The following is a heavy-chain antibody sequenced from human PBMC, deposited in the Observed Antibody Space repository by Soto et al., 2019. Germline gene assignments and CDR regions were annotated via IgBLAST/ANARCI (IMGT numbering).Heavy chain of an antibody. D-gene: IGHD3-22*01. CDR1: GFTFSSYG. CDR2: MWSEGGNK. J-gene: IGHJ4*02. Sequence: GGSLRLSCAASGFTFSSYGMHWVRQAPGKGLEWVAVMWSEGGNKHYADSVKGRFTISRDNSKNTLYLQMNSLRAEDTAVYYCARDPPDDSSGYFSLDYWGQGTLVTV. CDR3: ARDPPDDSSGYFSLDY. V-gene: IGHV3-33*01.